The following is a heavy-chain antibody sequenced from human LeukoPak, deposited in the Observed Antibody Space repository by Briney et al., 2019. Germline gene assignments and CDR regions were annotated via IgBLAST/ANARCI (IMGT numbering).Heavy chain of an antibody. CDR3: AREIVVVVAATPVTTGFDY. CDR2: IYTSGST. Sequence: SETLSLTWTLSGGSISSGSYYWSWIRQPAGKGLEWIGRIYTSGSTNYNPSLKSRVTISVDTSKNQFSLKLSSVTAADTAVYYCAREIVVVVAATPVTTGFDYWGQGTLVTVSS. V-gene: IGHV4-61*02. D-gene: IGHD2-15*01. CDR1: GGSISSGSYY. J-gene: IGHJ4*02.